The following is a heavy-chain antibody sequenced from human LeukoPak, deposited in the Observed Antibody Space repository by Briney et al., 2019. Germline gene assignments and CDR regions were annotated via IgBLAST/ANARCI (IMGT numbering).Heavy chain of an antibody. CDR3: ARDLATRKPDY. D-gene: IGHD2-15*01. CDR2: IKKDGSAK. J-gene: IGHJ4*02. V-gene: IGHV3-7*01. CDR1: GLTFSNYC. Sequence: GGSLRLSCVVSGLTFSNYCMTWVRQAPGKGLEWVANIKKDGSAKFYVDSVKGRFTISRDNAKSSLYLQMNSLRAEDTAVYYCARDLATRKPDYWGQGTLVTVSS.